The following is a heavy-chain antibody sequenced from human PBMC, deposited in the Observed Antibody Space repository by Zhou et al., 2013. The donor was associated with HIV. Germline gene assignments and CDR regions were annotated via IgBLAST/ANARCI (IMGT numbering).Heavy chain of an antibody. D-gene: IGHD2-8*02. CDR2: INSNSGGT. Sequence: QVQLVQSGAEVKKPGASVTVSCKTSGYTFTAHYMHWVRQAPGQGPEWMGWINSNSGGTRYAQKFLGRVTMTRDKSITTAYMELRSLRSEDTAVYYCARDNPGYSTGRYAPSRMDVWGQGTTVSVSS. J-gene: IGHJ6*02. CDR3: ARDNPGYSTGRYAPSRMDV. CDR1: GYTFTAHY. V-gene: IGHV1-2*02.